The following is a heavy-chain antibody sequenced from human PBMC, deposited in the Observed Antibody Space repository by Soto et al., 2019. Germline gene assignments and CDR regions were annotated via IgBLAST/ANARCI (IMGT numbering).Heavy chain of an antibody. CDR3: TSTLCSGGSCYSWTHDY. J-gene: IGHJ4*02. CDR1: GFTFSGSA. D-gene: IGHD2-15*01. CDR2: IRSKANSYAT. Sequence: GGSLRLSCAASGFTFSGSAMHWVRQASGKGLEWVGRIRSKANSYATAYAASVKGRFTISRDDSKNTAYLQMNSLKTEDTAVYYCTSTLCSGGSCYSWTHDYWGQGTLVTVSS. V-gene: IGHV3-73*01.